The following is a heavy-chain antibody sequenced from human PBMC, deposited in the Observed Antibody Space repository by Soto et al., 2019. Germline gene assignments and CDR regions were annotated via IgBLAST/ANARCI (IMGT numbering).Heavy chain of an antibody. D-gene: IGHD3-3*02. V-gene: IGHV3-11*05. Sequence: GALRLSCAASGFTFSDHYMHWIRQAPGKGLEWVSYITSSSSYTNYADSVRGRFTISRDNAKNSLYLQMNGLRAEDTAVYYCVRELTSIITERNFDYWGQGALVTVSS. CDR1: GFTFSDHY. J-gene: IGHJ4*02. CDR2: ITSSSSYT. CDR3: VRELTSIITERNFDY.